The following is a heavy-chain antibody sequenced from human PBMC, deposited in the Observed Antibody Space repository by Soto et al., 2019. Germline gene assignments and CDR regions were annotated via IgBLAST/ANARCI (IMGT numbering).Heavy chain of an antibody. Sequence: PSETLSLTCEVSGDSFSGYFCNWLRLPPGKGLEWIGEISQVGRARYNPSLETRISISVDTSKPQFSLNLHSVTDAHAAVYYCARGHGSFRQWGQGALVTVSS. CDR1: GDSFSGYF. CDR2: ISQVGRA. D-gene: IGHD3-10*01. CDR3: ARGHGSFRQ. V-gene: IGHV4-34*01. J-gene: IGHJ4*02.